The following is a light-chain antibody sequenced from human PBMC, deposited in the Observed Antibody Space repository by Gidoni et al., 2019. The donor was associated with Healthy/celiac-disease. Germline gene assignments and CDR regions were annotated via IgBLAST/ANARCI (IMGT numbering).Light chain of an antibody. CDR2: GAS. V-gene: IGKV3-15*01. Sequence: ELVMTQSTATLSVSPGERATLSCRASQSVSSYFAWYQQKPGQAPSLLIYGASTRAAVIPALFSGRWSGTEFTLTISSLHSEVFAVYYCQQYNNWPRTFGQGTKVEIK. CDR3: QQYNNWPRT. J-gene: IGKJ1*01. CDR1: QSVSSY.